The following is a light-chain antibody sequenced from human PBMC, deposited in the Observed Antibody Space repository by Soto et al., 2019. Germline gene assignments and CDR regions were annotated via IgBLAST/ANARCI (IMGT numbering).Light chain of an antibody. Sequence: VVLTQSPATLSVSPGERATLSCRASENINTYLAWYRQKPGQAPKLLIYDASNRATGIPARFSASGSGTDFTLTISSLEPEDFAVYYCQHRNNWPLTFGGGTKVEIK. CDR2: DAS. CDR1: ENINTY. V-gene: IGKV3-11*01. CDR3: QHRNNWPLT. J-gene: IGKJ4*01.